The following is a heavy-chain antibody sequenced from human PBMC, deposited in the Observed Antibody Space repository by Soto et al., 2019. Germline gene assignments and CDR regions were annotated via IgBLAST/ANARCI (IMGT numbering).Heavy chain of an antibody. CDR3: ARYTPRRSHFNFQH. D-gene: IGHD2-2*02. CDR2: IHYSGST. V-gene: IGHV4-39*07. CDR1: SAPVSSSTYT. J-gene: IGHJ1*01. Sequence: SETLCLTWTVSSAPVSSSTYTWGWIRQPPGKGLEWIGSIHYSGSTYYNPSLKSRDTITGDKTKNQCSLRLSAATEGDKAGNECARYTPRRSHFNFQHSGQGSLVTVS.